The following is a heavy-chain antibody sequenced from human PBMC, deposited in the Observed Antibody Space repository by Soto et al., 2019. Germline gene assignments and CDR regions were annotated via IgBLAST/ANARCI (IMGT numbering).Heavy chain of an antibody. V-gene: IGHV2-70*01. J-gene: IGHJ6*02. CDR2: IDWDDDK. D-gene: IGHD1-26*01. CDR1: RFSLSTSGMC. CDR3: ARTPGIEEHAYYYYSGMDV. Sequence: SGPTLVNPTQTLTLTCTFSRFSLSTSGMCVSWIRQPPGKALEWLALIDWDDDKYYRTSLKTRLTISKDTAKNQVVLTMTNMEPVDTATYYCARTPGIEEHAYYYYSGMDVWGQGTTVTVSS.